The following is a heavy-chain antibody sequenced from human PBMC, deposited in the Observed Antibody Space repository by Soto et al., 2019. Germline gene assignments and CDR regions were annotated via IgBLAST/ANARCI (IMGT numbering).Heavy chain of an antibody. J-gene: IGHJ3*02. CDR3: AKDDEGRYQLLIRDAFDI. CDR2: ISGSGDST. CDR1: GFTFSSYA. D-gene: IGHD2-2*01. V-gene: IGHV3-23*01. Sequence: EVQLLESGGGLVQPGGSLRLSCAASGFTFSSYAMTWVRQAPGKGLEWVSTISGSGDSTYYADSVKGRFTISRDNYKKTLFLQMNSLRAEDTAIYYCAKDDEGRYQLLIRDAFDIWGQGTMVTVSS.